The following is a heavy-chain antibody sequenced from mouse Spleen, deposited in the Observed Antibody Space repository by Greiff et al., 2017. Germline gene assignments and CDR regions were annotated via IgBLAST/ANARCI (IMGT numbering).Heavy chain of an antibody. V-gene: IGHV1-9*01. CDR1: GYTFSSYW. D-gene: IGHD1-1*01. J-gene: IGHJ1*01. Sequence: VQLQQSGAKLMKPGASVKISCKATGYTFSSYWIEWVKQRPGHGLEWIGEILPGSGSTNYNEKFKGKATFTADTSSNTAYMQLSSLTSEDSAVYYCARRDSSDWYFDVWGAGTTVTVSS. CDR2: ILPGSGST. CDR3: ARRDSSDWYFDV.